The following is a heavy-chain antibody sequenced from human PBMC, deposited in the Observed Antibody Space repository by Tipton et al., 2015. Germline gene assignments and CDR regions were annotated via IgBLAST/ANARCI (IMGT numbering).Heavy chain of an antibody. D-gene: IGHD3-22*01. CDR3: ARGQYYDSSGSLGY. CDR2: IYYSGST. Sequence: TLSLTCTVSGGSISRYYWSWIRQPPGKGLEWIGYIYYSGSTNYNPSLKSRVTISVDTSKNQFSLKLNSVTAADTAVYYCARGQYYDSSGSLGYWGRGTLVTVSS. J-gene: IGHJ4*02. V-gene: IGHV4-59*12. CDR1: GGSISRYY.